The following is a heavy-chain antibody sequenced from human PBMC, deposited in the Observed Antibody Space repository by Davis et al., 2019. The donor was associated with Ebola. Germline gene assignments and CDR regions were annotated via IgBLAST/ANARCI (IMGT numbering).Heavy chain of an antibody. CDR3: ARYGSGGDYGMDV. CDR1: GFTFSSYS. CDR2: ISSSSNYI. D-gene: IGHD3-10*01. Sequence: GGSLRLSCAASGFTFSSYSMNWVRQAPGKGLEWVSFISSSSNYIYYADSVKVRFTTSRDNAKNSLYLQMNTLRAEDTAVYYCARYGSGGDYGMDVWGQGTTVTVSS. J-gene: IGHJ6*02. V-gene: IGHV3-21*04.